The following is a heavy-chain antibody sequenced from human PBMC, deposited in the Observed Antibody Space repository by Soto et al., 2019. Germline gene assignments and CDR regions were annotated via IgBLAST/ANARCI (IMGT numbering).Heavy chain of an antibody. CDR2: IWFDGTNK. J-gene: IGHJ6*02. CDR3: ARDRGYSSYDAPRYYYGMDV. V-gene: IGHV3-33*01. D-gene: IGHD5-12*01. CDR1: GFTFSSYG. Sequence: QVQLVESGGGVVQPGRSLRLSCAASGFTFSSYGMHWVRQAPGKGLEWVAVIWFDGTNKYYADSVKGRFTISRDNSKTSLYLQMSSLRAEDTALYYCARDRGYSSYDAPRYYYGMDVWGQGTTGTVSS.